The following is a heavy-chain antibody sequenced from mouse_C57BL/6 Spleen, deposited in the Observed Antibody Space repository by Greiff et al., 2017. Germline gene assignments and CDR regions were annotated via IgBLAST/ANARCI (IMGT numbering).Heavy chain of an antibody. D-gene: IGHD1-1*01. CDR3: ARAYGSSPYYFDY. V-gene: IGHV1-66*01. Sequence: QVQLKESGPELVKPGASVKISCKASGYSFTSYYIHWVKQRPGQGLEWIGWIYPGSGNTKYNEKFKGKATLTADTSSSTAYMQLSSLTSEDSAVXYCARAYGSSPYYFDYWGQGTTLTVSS. J-gene: IGHJ2*01. CDR1: GYSFTSYY. CDR2: IYPGSGNT.